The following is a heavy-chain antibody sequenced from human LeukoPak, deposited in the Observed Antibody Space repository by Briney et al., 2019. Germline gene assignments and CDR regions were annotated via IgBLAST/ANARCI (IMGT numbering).Heavy chain of an antibody. Sequence: GGSLRLSCAASGFTFNVYAMYWVRQAPGRGLEWVSTIGTPDPMYYANSVKDRFTISRDDSKNTLFLQMNSLRAEDSATYYCAKDRENGNGIWDAFDVWGQGTVDAVSS. J-gene: IGHJ3*01. V-gene: IGHV3-23*01. CDR1: GFTFNVYA. D-gene: IGHD3-3*02. CDR2: IGTPDPM. CDR3: AKDRENGNGIWDAFDV.